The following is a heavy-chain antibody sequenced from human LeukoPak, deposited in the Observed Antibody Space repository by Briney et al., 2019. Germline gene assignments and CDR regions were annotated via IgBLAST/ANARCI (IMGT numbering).Heavy chain of an antibody. CDR1: GYTFTSYY. Sequence: GASVKVSCKASGYTFTSYYMHWVRQAPGQGLEWMGIINPSGGSTSYAQKFQGGVTMTRDTSASTVYMELSSLRSEDTAVYYCARDWEGYYDSSGYEFDYWGQGTLVTVSS. J-gene: IGHJ4*02. D-gene: IGHD3-22*01. V-gene: IGHV1-46*01. CDR2: INPSGGST. CDR3: ARDWEGYYDSSGYEFDY.